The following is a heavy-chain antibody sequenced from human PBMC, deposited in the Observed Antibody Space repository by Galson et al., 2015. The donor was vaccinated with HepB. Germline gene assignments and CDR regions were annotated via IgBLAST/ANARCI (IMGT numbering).Heavy chain of an antibody. Sequence: ETLSLTCAVSGGSISSSNWWSWVRQPPGKGLEWIGEIYHSGSTNYNPSLKSRVTISVDKSKNQFSLKLSSVTAADTAVYYCARGGTYYDILTGPARKRYWYFDLWGRGTLVTVSS. J-gene: IGHJ2*01. CDR1: GGSISSSNW. D-gene: IGHD3-9*01. V-gene: IGHV4-4*02. CDR3: ARGGTYYDILTGPARKRYWYFDL. CDR2: IYHSGST.